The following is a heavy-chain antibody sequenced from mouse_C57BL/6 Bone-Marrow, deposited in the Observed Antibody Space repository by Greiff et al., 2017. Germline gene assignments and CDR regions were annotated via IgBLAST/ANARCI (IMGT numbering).Heavy chain of an antibody. V-gene: IGHV1-81*01. CDR2: FYPRSGNT. D-gene: IGHD1-1*01. Sequence: VQLQQSGAELARPGASVKLSCKASGYTFTSSGISWVKQRTGQGLEWIGEFYPRSGNTYSNEKFKGKATLTADKSSSTAYMELRSLASEDSAVYFCARFHYYGRTHWYVDVGGTGTTVTVSS. CDR1: GYTFTSSG. J-gene: IGHJ1*03. CDR3: ARFHYYGRTHWYVDV.